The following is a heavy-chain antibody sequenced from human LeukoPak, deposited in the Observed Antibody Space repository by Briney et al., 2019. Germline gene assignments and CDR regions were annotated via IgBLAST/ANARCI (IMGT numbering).Heavy chain of an antibody. Sequence: GSLRLSCAASGFTFDDYGMSWVRQAPGKGLEWVSGINWNGGSTGYADSVKGRFTISRDNAKNSLYLQMNSLRAEDTALYYCARYGYSGYDPIFDYWGQGTLVTVSS. D-gene: IGHD5-12*01. CDR1: GFTFDDYG. V-gene: IGHV3-20*04. CDR2: INWNGGST. J-gene: IGHJ4*02. CDR3: ARYGYSGYDPIFDY.